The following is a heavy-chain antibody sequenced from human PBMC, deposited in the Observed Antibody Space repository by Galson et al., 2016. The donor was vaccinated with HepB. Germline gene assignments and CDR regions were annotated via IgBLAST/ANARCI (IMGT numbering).Heavy chain of an antibody. CDR2: IYWNDDK. CDR3: AHHLPLVYRSSWYEDGFDI. D-gene: IGHD6-13*01. Sequence: PALVKPTQALTLTCSFSGFSLSTTGEGVAWIRQSPAKTLEWLAVIYWNDDKRYSPSLKSRLTIAKDTSKNRVVLKMTNMDPVDTGTYLCAHHLPLVYRSSWYEDGFDIWGQGTVVTVSS. J-gene: IGHJ3*02. CDR1: GFSLSTTGEG. V-gene: IGHV2-5*01.